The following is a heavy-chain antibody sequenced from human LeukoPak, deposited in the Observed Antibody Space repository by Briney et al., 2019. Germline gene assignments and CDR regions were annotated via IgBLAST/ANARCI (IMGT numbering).Heavy chain of an antibody. CDR1: GFTFSSYS. CDR2: ISSSSSTI. D-gene: IGHD3-22*01. Sequence: TGGSLRLSCAASGFTFSSYSMNWVRQAPGKGLEWVSYISSSSSTIYYADSVKGRFTISRDNAKNSLYLQMNSLRAEDTAVYYCARVRLFVHYDSSYYGMDVWGQGTTVTVSS. V-gene: IGHV3-48*04. CDR3: ARVRLFVHYDSSYYGMDV. J-gene: IGHJ6*02.